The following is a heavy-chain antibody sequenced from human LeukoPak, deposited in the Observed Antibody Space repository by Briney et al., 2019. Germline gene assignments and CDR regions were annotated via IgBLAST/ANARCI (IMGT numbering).Heavy chain of an antibody. J-gene: IGHJ4*02. CDR1: DYTFTSYG. CDR2: ISAYNGNT. D-gene: IGHD2-2*01. V-gene: IGHV1-18*01. Sequence: ASVKVSCKASDYTFTSYGITWVRQAPGQGLEWMGWISAYNGNTNYAQKLQGRVTMTTGTSTSTAYMELRSLRSDDTAMYYCARGGHRVPATYGDYWGQGTLVTVSS. CDR3: ARGGHRVPATYGDY.